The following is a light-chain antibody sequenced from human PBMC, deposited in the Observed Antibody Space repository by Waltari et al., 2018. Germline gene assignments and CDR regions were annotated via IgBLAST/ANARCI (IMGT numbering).Light chain of an antibody. J-gene: IGKJ1*01. CDR2: NAS. CDR3: QQYGSPPRT. CDR1: QAISNSY. Sequence: EIVLTQSPGTLSFSPGERATLSCRPSQAISNSYLAWYQQKPGQAPRLLIYNASLRGTGIPDKFSGSGSGTDFTLTISRLEPEDFAVYYCQQYGSPPRTFGQGTKVEIK. V-gene: IGKV3-20*01.